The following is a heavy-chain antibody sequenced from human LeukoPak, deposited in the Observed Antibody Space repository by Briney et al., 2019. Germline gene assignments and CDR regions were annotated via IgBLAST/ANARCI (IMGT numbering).Heavy chain of an antibody. D-gene: IGHD2-15*01. CDR1: GCTFISYA. J-gene: IGHJ5*02. Sequence: SVNVSFKASGCTFISYASSWVRQAPGQGLEGMGMIIPSLGIANYSQKFQGRVTITADKSTSTAYMELSSLRSEETAVYYCARAQYCSGGSCYSGGNWFDPWGQGTLVTVSS. V-gene: IGHV1-69*04. CDR2: IIPSLGIA. CDR3: ARAQYCSGGSCYSGGNWFDP.